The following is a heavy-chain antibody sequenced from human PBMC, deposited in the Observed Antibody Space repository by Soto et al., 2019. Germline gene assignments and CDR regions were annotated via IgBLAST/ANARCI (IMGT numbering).Heavy chain of an antibody. CDR2: ISDGGST. CDR3: ARVPSPFDYYYAMDV. CDR1: GASIYTYY. Sequence: SETLSLTCNVSGASIYTYYWNWIRQSPGKGLEWIGYISDGGSTNYNPSLESRVTISLDTSQNQFSLRLASVTDADSAVYYCARVPSPFDYYYAMDVWGQGTTVTVSS. J-gene: IGHJ6*02. V-gene: IGHV4-59*08. D-gene: IGHD3-16*01.